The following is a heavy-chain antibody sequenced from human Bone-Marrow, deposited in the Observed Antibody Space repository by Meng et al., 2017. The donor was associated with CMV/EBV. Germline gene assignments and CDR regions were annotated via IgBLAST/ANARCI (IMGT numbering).Heavy chain of an antibody. Sequence: ASVKVSCKASGYTFTAHYFHWVRQAPGQGLEWMGWIHPHRGDTNYAQQFQGRVTLTRATSINTGYMGLTRLTSDDTAVYYCARDNNWGPDYWGQGTLVTVSS. CDR2: IHPHRGDT. V-gene: IGHV1-2*02. CDR1: GYTFTAHY. CDR3: ARDNNWGPDY. D-gene: IGHD7-27*01. J-gene: IGHJ4*02.